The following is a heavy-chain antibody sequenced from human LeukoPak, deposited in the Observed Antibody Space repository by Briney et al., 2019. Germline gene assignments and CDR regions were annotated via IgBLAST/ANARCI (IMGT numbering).Heavy chain of an antibody. D-gene: IGHD2-15*01. V-gene: IGHV3-23*01. CDR3: ARMPGGSYYHRLDS. CDR1: GFTFRSYA. CDR2: TSDSGGTT. Sequence: GGSLRLSCAASGFTFRSYAMGWVRQAPGKGLEWGSRTSDSGGTTHYADSVKGRFTISRDNSKNTLYLQMSSLRGEDTAVYYCARMPGGSYYHRLDSWGQGTLVTVSS. J-gene: IGHJ4*02.